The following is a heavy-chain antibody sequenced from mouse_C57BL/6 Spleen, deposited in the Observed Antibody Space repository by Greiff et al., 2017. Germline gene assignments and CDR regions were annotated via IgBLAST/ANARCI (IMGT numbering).Heavy chain of an antibody. CDR3: ARSGDYDGRFYAMDD. D-gene: IGHD2-4*01. J-gene: IGHJ4*01. Sequence: QVQLKQSGAELVKPGASVKISCKASGYAFSIYWMNWVKQRPGKGLEWIGRIYPGDGDTNYNGKFKGKATLTADKSSSTAYMQLSSLTSEDSAVYFCARSGDYDGRFYAMDDWGQGASVTVSS. CDR1: GYAFSIYW. V-gene: IGHV1-82*01. CDR2: IYPGDGDT.